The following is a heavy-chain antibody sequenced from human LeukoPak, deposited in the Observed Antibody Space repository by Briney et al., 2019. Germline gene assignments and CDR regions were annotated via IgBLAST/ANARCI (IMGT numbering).Heavy chain of an antibody. CDR2: ISGSGGST. Sequence: GGSLRLSCAASGFTFSSYAMSWVRQAPGKGLEWVSAISGSGGSTYYADSVKGRFTISRDNSKNTLYLQMNSLRAEDTAVYYCASLVIAAAGTYGDYWGQGTLVTVSS. CDR1: GFTFSSYA. J-gene: IGHJ4*02. D-gene: IGHD6-13*01. V-gene: IGHV3-23*01. CDR3: ASLVIAAAGTYGDY.